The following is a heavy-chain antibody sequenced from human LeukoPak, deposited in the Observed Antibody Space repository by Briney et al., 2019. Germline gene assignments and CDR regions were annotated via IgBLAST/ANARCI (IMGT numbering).Heavy chain of an antibody. CDR2: ISWNSGTI. Sequence: GRSLRLSCAASGFTFDDYAIHWVRQAPGKGLEWVSGISWNSGTIDYADSVKGRFTISRDNAKNSLYLQMNSLRPEDTALYYVPKGELGGTFKGAFAPWGQGTLVTVS. D-gene: IGHD1-7*01. CDR1: GFTFDDYA. J-gene: IGHJ5*02. V-gene: IGHV3-9*01. CDR3: PKGELGGTFKGAFAP.